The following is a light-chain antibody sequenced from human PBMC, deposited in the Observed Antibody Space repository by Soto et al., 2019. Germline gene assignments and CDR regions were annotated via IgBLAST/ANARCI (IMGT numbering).Light chain of an antibody. CDR2: DVS. Sequence: EIVLTQSPATLSLSPGERVTLSCRASETVSTNLAWYQQRPGQAPRLLIYDVSTGATGIPARFSGRRSGTEFTLTISSLQSEDFGVYYCQQYNSWPQTFGQGTKVDIK. V-gene: IGKV3-15*01. CDR1: ETVSTN. J-gene: IGKJ1*01. CDR3: QQYNSWPQT.